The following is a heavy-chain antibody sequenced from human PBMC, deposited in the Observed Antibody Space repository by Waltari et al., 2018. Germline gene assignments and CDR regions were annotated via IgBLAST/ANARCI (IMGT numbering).Heavy chain of an antibody. Sequence: QVHLVQSGDEVKKPGASVRVSCKTSGYTFRDYYIYWVRQAPGQGLEWMGWINPKSGATNPAQKFQGRVTLTRDTSTSTVYMELRGLTSDDTAIFYCARDLFPNFWSGYGFDIWGQGTKVTVSS. CDR2: INPKSGAT. CDR1: GYTFRDYY. CDR3: ARDLFPNFWSGYGFDI. J-gene: IGHJ3*02. V-gene: IGHV1-2*02. D-gene: IGHD3-3*01.